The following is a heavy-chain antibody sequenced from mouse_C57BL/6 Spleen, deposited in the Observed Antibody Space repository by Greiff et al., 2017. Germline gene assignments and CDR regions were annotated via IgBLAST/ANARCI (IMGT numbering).Heavy chain of an antibody. J-gene: IGHJ4*01. D-gene: IGHD1-1*01. CDR2: INPSNGGT. CDR3: ARGSYYSYAMDY. Sequence: QVHVKQPGTELVKPGASVKLSCKASGYTFTSYWMHWVKQRPGQGLEWIGNINPSNGGTNYNEKFKSKATLTVDKSSSTAYMQLSSLTSEDSAVYYCARGSYYSYAMDYWGQGTSVTVSS. V-gene: IGHV1-53*01. CDR1: GYTFTSYW.